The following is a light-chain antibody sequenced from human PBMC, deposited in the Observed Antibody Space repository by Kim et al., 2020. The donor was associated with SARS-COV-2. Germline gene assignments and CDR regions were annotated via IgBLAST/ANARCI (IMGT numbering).Light chain of an antibody. CDR3: QAWDSSTVV. Sequence: VSPGQTASITCSGNKLGDKYACWYQQKPGQSPVLVIYQDSKRPSGIPGRFSGSNSGNTATLTISGTQTMDEADYYCQAWDSSTVVFGGGTQLAVL. CDR1: KLGDKY. V-gene: IGLV3-1*01. J-gene: IGLJ2*01. CDR2: QDS.